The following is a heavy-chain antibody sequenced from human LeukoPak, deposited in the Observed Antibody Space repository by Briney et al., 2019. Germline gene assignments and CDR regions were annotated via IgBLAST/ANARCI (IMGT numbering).Heavy chain of an antibody. Sequence: SETLSLTCAVYGGSFSGYYWSWIRQPPGKGLEWIGEINHSGSTNYNPSLKSRVTISVDTSKNQFSLKLSSVTAADTAVYYCASKFDGRAFDIWGQGTMVTVSS. V-gene: IGHV4-34*01. CDR2: INHSGST. D-gene: IGHD3-9*01. CDR1: GGSFSGYY. J-gene: IGHJ3*02. CDR3: ASKFDGRAFDI.